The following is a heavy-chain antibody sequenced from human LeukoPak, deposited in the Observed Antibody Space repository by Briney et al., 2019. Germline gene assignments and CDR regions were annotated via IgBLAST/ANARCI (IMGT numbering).Heavy chain of an antibody. CDR3: ARETGFFGGGYYAFYYIDV. J-gene: IGHJ6*03. V-gene: IGHV4-59*01. D-gene: IGHD3-3*01. CDR2: IDYSGRS. Sequence: PSETLSLTCTVSGDSITNNYWAWIRQPPGKGLEWIGNIDYSGRSSYNPSLKSRLTISIDTPKTQFSLKLRSVTAADTAVYYCARETGFFGGGYYAFYYIDVWGEGTTVTVSS. CDR1: GDSITNNY.